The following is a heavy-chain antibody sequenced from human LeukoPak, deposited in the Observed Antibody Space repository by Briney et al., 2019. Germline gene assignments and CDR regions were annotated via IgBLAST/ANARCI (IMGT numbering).Heavy chain of an antibody. CDR2: IYYSGST. D-gene: IGHD6-6*01. CDR1: GGSISSSSYY. J-gene: IGHJ4*02. V-gene: IGHV4-39*01. Sequence: SETLSLTCTVSGGSISSSSYYWGWIRQPPGKGLEWIGSIYYSGSTYYNPSLKSRVTISVDTSKNQSSLKLSSVTAADTAVYYCARHKTSVAARPGYFDYWGQGTLVTVSS. CDR3: ARHKTSVAARPGYFDY.